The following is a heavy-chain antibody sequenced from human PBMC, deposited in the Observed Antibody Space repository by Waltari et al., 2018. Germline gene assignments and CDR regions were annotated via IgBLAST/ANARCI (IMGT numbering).Heavy chain of an antibody. CDR3: ARRGNWADDAFDI. CDR1: GFTVSSTY. D-gene: IGHD7-27*01. V-gene: IGHV3-53*01. Sequence: EVQLVESGGGLIQPGGSLRLSCAASGFTVSSTYMTWVRQAPGKGLEWVSVIYSGGSTYYADSVKGRFTISRDNSKNTLYLQMNSLRAEDTAVYYCARRGNWADDAFDIWGQGTMVTVSS. J-gene: IGHJ3*02. CDR2: IYSGGST.